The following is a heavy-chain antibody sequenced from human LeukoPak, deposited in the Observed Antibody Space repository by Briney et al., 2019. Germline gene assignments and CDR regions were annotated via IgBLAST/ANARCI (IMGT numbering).Heavy chain of an antibody. CDR1: GDSFFTSD. D-gene: IGHD6-19*01. CDR2: MNPLSGNT. CDR3: VRSLAVDGTRAY. Sequence: GASVKVSCKASGDSFFTSDINWVRQAAGQGLEWMGWMNPLSGNTGYAQKFQGRVTMTRNTSTGTAYMELSSLRSEDTAVYYCVRSLAVDGTRAYWGQGTPVIVSS. J-gene: IGHJ4*02. V-gene: IGHV1-8*01.